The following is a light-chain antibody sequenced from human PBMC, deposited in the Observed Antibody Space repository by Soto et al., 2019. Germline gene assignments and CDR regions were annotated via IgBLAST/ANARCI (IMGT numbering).Light chain of an antibody. V-gene: IGKV1-8*01. CDR2: AAS. CDR1: QGISSY. Sequence: AIRMTQSPSSLSASTGDRVTITWRASQGISSYLAWYQQKPGKAPKLLIYAASTFQSGVPSRFSGSGSGTDFTLTISCLQSEDFATYYCQQYYSYPWTFGQGTKVDIK. CDR3: QQYYSYPWT. J-gene: IGKJ1*01.